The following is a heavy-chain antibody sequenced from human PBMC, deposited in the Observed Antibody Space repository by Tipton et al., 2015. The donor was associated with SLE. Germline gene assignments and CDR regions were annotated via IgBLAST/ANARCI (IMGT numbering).Heavy chain of an antibody. J-gene: IGHJ4*02. V-gene: IGHV4-39*07. CDR2: IYYSGST. Sequence: TLSLTCTVSGGSISSSSYCWGWIRQPPGKGLEWIGSIYYSGSTYYNPSLKSRVTISVDTSKNQFSLKLSSVTAADTAVYYCARAAPYYYDSLDYWGQGTLVTVSS. CDR3: ARAAPYYYDSLDY. CDR1: GGSISSSSYC. D-gene: IGHD3-22*01.